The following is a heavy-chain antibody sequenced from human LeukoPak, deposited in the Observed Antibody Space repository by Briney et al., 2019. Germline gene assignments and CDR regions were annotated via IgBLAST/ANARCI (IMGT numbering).Heavy chain of an antibody. CDR3: ARLSGYDSYFDY. D-gene: IGHD5-12*01. CDR2: ISSSGSTI. J-gene: IGHJ4*02. Sequence: GGSLRLSCAASGFTFSSYAMNWVRQAPGKGLEWVSYISSSGSTIYYADSVKGRFTISRDNAKNSLYLQMNSLRAEDTAVYHCARLSGYDSYFDYWGQGTLVTVSS. CDR1: GFTFSSYA. V-gene: IGHV3-48*03.